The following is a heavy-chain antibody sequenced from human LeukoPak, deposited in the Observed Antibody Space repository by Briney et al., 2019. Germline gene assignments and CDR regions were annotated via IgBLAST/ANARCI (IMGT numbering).Heavy chain of an antibody. CDR1: GFIFSTYA. D-gene: IGHD5-18*01. CDR2: ISSDGGSS. J-gene: IGHJ4*02. V-gene: IGHV3-64*01. CDR3: ARDPSRGYTYGYGDY. Sequence: GGSLRLSCAASGFIFSTYAMHWVRQAPGRGLEYVSAISSDGGSSDYANSVKGRFTISRDNSKNTLYLQMGSLRAEDMAVYYCARDPSRGYTYGYGDYWGQGSLVTVSS.